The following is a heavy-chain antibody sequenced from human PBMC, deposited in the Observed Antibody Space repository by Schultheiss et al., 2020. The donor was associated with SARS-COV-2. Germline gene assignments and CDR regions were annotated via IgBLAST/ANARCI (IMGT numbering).Heavy chain of an antibody. CDR3: ASPPYYDSSGYYSY. Sequence: GGSLRLSCAASGFTFSSYAMSWVRQAPGKGLEWVSAISGSGGSTYYADSVKGRFTISRDNAKNSLYLQMNSLRAEDTAVYYCASPPYYDSSGYYSYWGQGTLVTVSS. J-gene: IGHJ4*02. D-gene: IGHD3-22*01. V-gene: IGHV3-23*01. CDR2: ISGSGGST. CDR1: GFTFSSYA.